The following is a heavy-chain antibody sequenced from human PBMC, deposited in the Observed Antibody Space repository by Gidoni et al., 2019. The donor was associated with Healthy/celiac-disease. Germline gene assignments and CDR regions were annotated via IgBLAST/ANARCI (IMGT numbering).Heavy chain of an antibody. CDR1: GFTFSSSG. Sequence: QVQLVESGGGVVQPGRYLSLSCAAYGFTFSSSGTHWVSQATGKGLEWVAVISYDGSNKYYADSVKGRFTISRDNSKNTLYLQMNSLIAEDTAVYYCAKAQRLWFGGDAFDIWGQGTMVTVSS. D-gene: IGHD3-10*01. J-gene: IGHJ3*02. CDR2: ISYDGSNK. V-gene: IGHV3-30*18. CDR3: AKAQRLWFGGDAFDI.